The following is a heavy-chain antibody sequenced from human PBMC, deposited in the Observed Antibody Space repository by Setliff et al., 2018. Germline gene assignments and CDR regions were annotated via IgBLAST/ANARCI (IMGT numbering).Heavy chain of an antibody. Sequence: GASVKVSCKASGATLSSVVFSWVRQAPGHGLEWMGRFIPVLGKPNYAPRFQGRLTITVDTSTGTSYMDLRSLRSDDTAIYYCATELRSPFWHFDLWGQGSLVTVSS. CDR2: FIPVLGKP. CDR3: ATELRSPFWHFDL. V-gene: IGHV1-69*04. CDR1: GATLSSVV. J-gene: IGHJ4*02. D-gene: IGHD3-3*01.